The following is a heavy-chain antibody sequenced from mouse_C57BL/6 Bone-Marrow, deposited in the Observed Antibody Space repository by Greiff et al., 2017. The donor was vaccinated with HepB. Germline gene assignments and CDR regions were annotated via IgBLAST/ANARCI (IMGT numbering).Heavy chain of an antibody. D-gene: IGHD2-4*01. J-gene: IGHJ2*01. CDR2: ISYDGSN. V-gene: IGHV3-6*01. CDR1: GYSITSGYY. CDR3: ARDDYYFDY. Sequence: EVQLPESGPGLVKPSQSLSLTCSVTGYSITSGYYWNWIRQFPGNKLEWMGYISYDGSNNYNPSLKNRISITRDTSKNQFFLKLNSVTTEDTATYYCARDDYYFDYWGQGTTLTVSS.